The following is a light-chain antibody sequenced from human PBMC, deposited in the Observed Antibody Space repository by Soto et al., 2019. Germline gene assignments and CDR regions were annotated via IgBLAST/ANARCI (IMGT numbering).Light chain of an antibody. J-gene: IGLJ1*01. Sequence: QSALTQPASVSGSPGQSITISCTGTSSDVGGYNYVSWYQQHPGKAPKLMIYDVSNRPSGVSNRFSGSESGNTASLTISGLQAEDEADYYCSSYTSSRGVFGNGTKVTVL. CDR1: SSDVGGYNY. CDR2: DVS. CDR3: SSYTSSRGV. V-gene: IGLV2-14*01.